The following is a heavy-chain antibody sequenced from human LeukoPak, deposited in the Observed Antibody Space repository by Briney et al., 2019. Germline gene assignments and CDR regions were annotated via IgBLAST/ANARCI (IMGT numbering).Heavy chain of an antibody. D-gene: IGHD6-19*01. J-gene: IGHJ4*02. CDR2: IRYDGSNK. CDR1: GFTFSSYG. Sequence: GGSLRLSCAAPGFTFSSYGMHWVRQAPGKGLEWVAFIRYDGSNKYYADSVKGRFTISRDNSKNTLYLQMNSLRAEDTAVYYCAKDMEQWLVYFYFDYWGQGTLVTVSS. CDR3: AKDMEQWLVYFYFDY. V-gene: IGHV3-30*02.